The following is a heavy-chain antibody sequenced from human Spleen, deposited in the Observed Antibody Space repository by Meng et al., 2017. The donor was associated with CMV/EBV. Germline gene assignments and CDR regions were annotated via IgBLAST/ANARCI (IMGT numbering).Heavy chain of an antibody. Sequence: SGGSISSSNGWSWVRQPPGKGLEWIGEIYHSGSTNYNPSLKSRVTISVDKSKNQFSLKLSSVTAADTAVYYCASVFLAAADLNWFDPWGQGTLVTVSS. J-gene: IGHJ5*02. D-gene: IGHD6-13*01. CDR3: ASVFLAAADLNWFDP. CDR1: GGSISSSNG. V-gene: IGHV4-4*02. CDR2: IYHSGST.